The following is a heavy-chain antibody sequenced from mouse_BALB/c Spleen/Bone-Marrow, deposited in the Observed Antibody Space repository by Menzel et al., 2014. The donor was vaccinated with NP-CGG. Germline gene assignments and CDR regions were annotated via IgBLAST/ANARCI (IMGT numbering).Heavy chain of an antibody. J-gene: IGHJ2*01. CDR3: AGSYYGSTFDY. CDR1: GFTFSSYY. V-gene: IGHV5-6-2*01. D-gene: IGHD1-1*01. Sequence: VKLQESGGGLVKLGGSLKLSCAASGFTFSSYYMSWVRQTPEKRLELVAAINSYGGSTYYPDTVKGQFTISRDNAKNTLYLQMSSLKSEDTALYYCAGSYYGSTFDYWGQGTTLTVSS. CDR2: INSYGGST.